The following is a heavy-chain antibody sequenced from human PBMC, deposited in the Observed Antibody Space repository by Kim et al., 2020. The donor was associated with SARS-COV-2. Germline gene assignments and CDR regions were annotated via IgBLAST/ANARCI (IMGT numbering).Heavy chain of an antibody. CDR3: AREVYDILTGTYVYYYG. CDR2: ISYDGSNK. Sequence: GGSLRLSCAASGFTFSSYAMHWVRQAPGKGLEWVAVISYDGSNKYYADSVKGRFTISRDNSKNTLYLQMNSLRAEDTAVYYCAREVYDILTGTYVYYYG. CDR1: GFTFSSYA. D-gene: IGHD3-9*01. J-gene: IGHJ6*01. V-gene: IGHV3-30*04.